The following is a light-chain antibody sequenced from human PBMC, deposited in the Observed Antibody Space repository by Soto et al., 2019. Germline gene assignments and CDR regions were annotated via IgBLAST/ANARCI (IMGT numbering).Light chain of an antibody. CDR2: GAS. CDR3: QQYNKWPPLS. J-gene: IGKJ4*01. Sequence: EIVMTQSPATLSVSPGERATFSCRASQSVSTNLAWYQQKPGQAPRLLIYGASTRATGIPARFSGSGSGTEFTLTISSLQSEDFAVYYCQQYNKWPPLSFG. CDR1: QSVSTN. V-gene: IGKV3-15*01.